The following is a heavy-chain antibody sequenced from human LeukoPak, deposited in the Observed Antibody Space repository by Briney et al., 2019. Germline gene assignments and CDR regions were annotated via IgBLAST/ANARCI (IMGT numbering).Heavy chain of an antibody. CDR2: NNHSGST. V-gene: IGHV4-34*01. D-gene: IGHD3-22*01. J-gene: IGHJ4*02. CDR3: ERLEPDSSGYYRRFDY. Sequence: PSETLSLTCAVYGRSFSGYYWSWIRQPPGKGLEWIGENNHSGSTNYNPSLKSQVTISADTSNNHSSLKLSTVTAADTAVYYCERLEPDSSGYYRRFDYWGQGTRVTVSS. CDR1: GRSFSGYY.